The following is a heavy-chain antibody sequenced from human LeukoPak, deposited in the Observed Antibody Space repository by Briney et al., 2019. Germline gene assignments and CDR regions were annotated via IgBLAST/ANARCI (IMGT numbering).Heavy chain of an antibody. J-gene: IGHJ4*02. CDR1: GFTFSSYA. Sequence: GASVKVSCKASGFTFSSYAMSWVRQAPGKGLEWVSAISGSGGSTYYADSVKGRFTISRDNSKNTLYLQMNSLRAEDTAVYYCAKDRNYGDYFPRDWGQGTLVTVSS. CDR3: AKDRNYGDYFPRD. CDR2: ISGSGGST. D-gene: IGHD4-17*01. V-gene: IGHV3-23*01.